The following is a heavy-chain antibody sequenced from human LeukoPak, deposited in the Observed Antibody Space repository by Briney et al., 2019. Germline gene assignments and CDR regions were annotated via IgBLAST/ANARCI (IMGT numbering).Heavy chain of an antibody. CDR1: GYTFTDYF. J-gene: IGHJ4*02. D-gene: IGHD4-17*01. V-gene: IGHV1-2*02. CDR2: TSPKSGDR. CDR3: ARDNYGTLDY. Sequence: ASVKVSCKISGYTFTDYFIHWVRQAPGQGLEWMGWTSPKSGDRKCTQKFQGRVTMTRDTSISTVYTELDRLTFDDTAVYFCARDNYGTLDYWGQGSLVTVSS.